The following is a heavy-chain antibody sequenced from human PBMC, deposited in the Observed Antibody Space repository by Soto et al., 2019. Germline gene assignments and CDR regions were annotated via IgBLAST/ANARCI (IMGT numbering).Heavy chain of an antibody. CDR3: ARDHPYYYGSGSYRWFDP. D-gene: IGHD3-10*01. V-gene: IGHV4-59*01. J-gene: IGHJ5*02. CDR1: GGSISIYN. Sequence: SETLSLTCTVSGGSISIYNWSWIRQPPGKELEWIGYIYYSGSTNYNPSLKSRVTISVDTSKNHFSLKLSSVTAADTAVYYCARDHPYYYGSGSYRWFDPWGQGTLVTVS. CDR2: IYYSGST.